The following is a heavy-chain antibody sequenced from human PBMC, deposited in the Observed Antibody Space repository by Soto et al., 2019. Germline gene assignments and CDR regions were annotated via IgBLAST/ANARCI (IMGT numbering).Heavy chain of an antibody. V-gene: IGHV1-24*01. Sequence: GASVKVSCKVSGYTLTELSMHWVRQAPGKGLEWMGGFDPEDGETIYAQKFQGRVTMTEDTSTDTAYMELSSLRSEDTAVYYCATISPGYNWHAGSGNYWGQGTLVTVSS. CDR2: FDPEDGET. CDR3: ATISPGYNWHAGSGNY. CDR1: GYTLTELS. D-gene: IGHD1-1*01. J-gene: IGHJ4*02.